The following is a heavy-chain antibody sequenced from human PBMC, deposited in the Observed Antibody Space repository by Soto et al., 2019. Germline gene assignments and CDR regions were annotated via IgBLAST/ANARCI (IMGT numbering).Heavy chain of an antibody. V-gene: IGHV3-23*01. CDR2: ISGSGDRT. CDR1: GITISNYP. D-gene: IGHD3-22*01. CDR3: VKDDGGYPSTAPH. J-gene: IGHJ4*02. Sequence: EVQLLESGGGLVQPGGSLRLSCAASGITISNYPMSWVRQAPGKGLDWVSGISGSGDRTYYADSAKGRFTISKDISRNSLSLQLDSLGVEDTAVCFCVKDDGGYPSTAPHWGQGTLVTVSS.